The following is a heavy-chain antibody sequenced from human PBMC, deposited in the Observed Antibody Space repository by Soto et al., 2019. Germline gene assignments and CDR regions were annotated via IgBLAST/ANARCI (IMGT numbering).Heavy chain of an antibody. CDR1: GGSITSANW. CDR2: ISYSGIT. CDR3: ARVLRGWFDP. V-gene: IGHV4-4*02. J-gene: IGHJ5*02. Sequence: SKTLSLTCAVSGGSITSANWWTWVRQPPGGGLEWIGEISYSGITNYKASLKSRVTMSVDKTKNDVSLKLTSVTAADTAVYYCARVLRGWFDPWGQGTPVTVSS.